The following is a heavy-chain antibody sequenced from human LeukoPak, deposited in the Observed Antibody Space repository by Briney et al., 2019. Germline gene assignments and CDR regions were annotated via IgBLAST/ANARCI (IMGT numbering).Heavy chain of an antibody. D-gene: IGHD3-3*01. J-gene: IGHJ4*02. CDR2: ISSSAYI. Sequence: GGSLRLSCAASGFTFTTYIMNWVRQAPGKGLEWVSSISSSAYIFYADSVKGRFTISRDNAKNSLYLQMNSLRAEDTAVYYCARGGGVWSGYYSFDYWGQGTLVTVSS. V-gene: IGHV3-21*01. CDR1: GFTFTTYI. CDR3: ARGGGVWSGYYSFDY.